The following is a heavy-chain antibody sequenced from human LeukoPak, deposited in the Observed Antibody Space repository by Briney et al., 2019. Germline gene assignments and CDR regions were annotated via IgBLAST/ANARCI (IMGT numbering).Heavy chain of an antibody. V-gene: IGHV3-33*08. CDR3: ARDHYGGNSHYYYGMDV. CDR1: GFTFSNAW. J-gene: IGHJ6*02. CDR2: IWYDGSNK. Sequence: SGGSLRLSCAASGFTFSNAWMSWVRQAPGKGLEWVAVIWYDGSNKYYADSVKGRFTISRDNSKNTLYLQMNSLRAEDTAVYYCARDHYGGNSHYYYGMDVWGQGTTVTVSS. D-gene: IGHD4-23*01.